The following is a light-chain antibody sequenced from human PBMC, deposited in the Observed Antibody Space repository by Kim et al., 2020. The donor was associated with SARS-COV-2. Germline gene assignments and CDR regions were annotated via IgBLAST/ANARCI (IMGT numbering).Light chain of an antibody. CDR1: KLGDKY. CDR3: QAGDSSTAG. V-gene: IGLV3-1*01. J-gene: IGLJ3*02. CDR2: QHT. Sequence: SYELTQPPSVSVSPGQTASITCSGTKLGDKYAYWYQQKPGQSPVLVIYQHTKRPSGISQRFSGSSSGNTATLTISPAQTMDEADYYGQAGDSSTAGFGGG.